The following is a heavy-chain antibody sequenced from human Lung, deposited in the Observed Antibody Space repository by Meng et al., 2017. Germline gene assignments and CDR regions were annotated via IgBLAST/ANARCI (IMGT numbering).Heavy chain of an antibody. CDR2: IDPKRGDT. V-gene: IGHV1-2*06. Sequence: QVYVVQSGAEVKKPGASVRVSCKPSGYNFPDYWLHWVRRAPGQGLEWMGRIDPKRGDTHYAQRFQGRVTMTGDTSISTAYMELSGLRSDDTAMYYCARDEDISAAGKLFGDYWGQGTLVTVSS. CDR3: ARDEDISAAGKLFGDY. J-gene: IGHJ4*02. CDR1: GYNFPDYW. D-gene: IGHD6-13*01.